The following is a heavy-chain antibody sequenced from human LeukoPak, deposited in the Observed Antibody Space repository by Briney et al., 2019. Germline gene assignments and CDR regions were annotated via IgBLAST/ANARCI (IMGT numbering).Heavy chain of an antibody. CDR1: GFTFSSYG. D-gene: IGHD6-19*01. J-gene: IGHJ5*02. V-gene: IGHV3-30*18. CDR3: AKDRRSSGWLDWFDP. Sequence: GGSLRLSCAASGFTFSSYGMHWVRQAPGKGLEWVAVISYDGSNKYYADSVKGRFTISRGNSKDTLYLQMNSLRAEDTAVYYCAKDRRSSGWLDWFDPWGQGTLVTVSS. CDR2: ISYDGSNK.